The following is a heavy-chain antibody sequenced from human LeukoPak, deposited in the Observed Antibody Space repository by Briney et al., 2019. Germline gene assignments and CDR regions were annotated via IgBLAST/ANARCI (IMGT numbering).Heavy chain of an antibody. Sequence: PSETQSLSCAVYGGSFSGHYWSWIRQPPGNGLEWIGEINHSGSTNYNPSLKSRVTISVDTSKNQFSLKLSSVTAADTAVYYCARGRYYGAKELYFDYWGQGTLVTVSS. D-gene: IGHD4-17*01. CDR2: INHSGST. J-gene: IGHJ4*02. CDR1: GGSFSGHY. V-gene: IGHV4-34*01. CDR3: ARGRYYGAKELYFDY.